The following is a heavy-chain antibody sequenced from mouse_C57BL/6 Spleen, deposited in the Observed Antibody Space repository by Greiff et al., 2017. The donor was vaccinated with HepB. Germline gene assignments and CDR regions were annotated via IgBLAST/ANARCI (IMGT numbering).Heavy chain of an antibody. CDR2: ISDGGSYT. CDR3: ARDLDVWYFDV. CDR1: GFTFSSYA. Sequence: EVHLVESGGDLVKPGGSLKLSCAASGFTFSSYAMSWVRQTPEKRLEWVATISDGGSYTYYPDNVKGRFTISRDNAKNNLYLQMSHLKSEDTAMYYCARDLDVWYFDVWGTGTTVTVSS. V-gene: IGHV5-4*01. J-gene: IGHJ1*03.